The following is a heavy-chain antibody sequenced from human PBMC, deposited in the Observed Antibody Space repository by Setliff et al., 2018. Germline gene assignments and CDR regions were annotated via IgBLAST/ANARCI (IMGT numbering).Heavy chain of an antibody. CDR2: MNPNNGNT. Sequence: ASVKVSCKASGYTFINYEINWVRQATGQGLEWMGGMNPNNGNTGYAQKFQGRVTMTRNTSISTAYMELSSLRSEDTAVYYCARGQAYCGGDCLHFLAYWGQGTLVTVSS. CDR1: GYTFINYE. V-gene: IGHV1-8*02. CDR3: ARGQAYCGGDCLHFLAY. D-gene: IGHD2-21*02. J-gene: IGHJ4*02.